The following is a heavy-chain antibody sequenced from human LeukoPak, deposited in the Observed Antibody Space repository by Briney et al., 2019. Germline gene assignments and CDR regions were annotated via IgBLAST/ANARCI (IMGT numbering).Heavy chain of an antibody. V-gene: IGHV4-39*01. CDR3: ARHPYDFWSGYYKGLAGFDY. D-gene: IGHD3-3*01. CDR2: IYYSGST. J-gene: IGHJ4*02. Sequence: SETLSLTCTVSGGSISSSSYYWGWIRQPPGKGLEWIGSIYYSGSTYYNPSPKSRVTISVDTSKNQFSLKLSSVTAADTAVYYCARHPYDFWSGYYKGLAGFDYWGQGTLVTVSS. CDR1: GGSISSSSYY.